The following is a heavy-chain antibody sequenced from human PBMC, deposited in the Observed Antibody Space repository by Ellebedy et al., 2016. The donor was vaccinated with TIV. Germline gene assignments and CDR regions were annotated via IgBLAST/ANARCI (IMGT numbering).Heavy chain of an antibody. J-gene: IGHJ4*02. D-gene: IGHD3-9*01. V-gene: IGHV3-13*01. CDR2: IGTAGDT. CDR3: AVSLTTPGAFDY. Sequence: GESLKISCAASGFTFSSYDMHWVRQATGKGLEWVSAIGTAGDTYYPGSVKGRFTISRENAKNSLYLQMNSLRADDSALYFCAVSLTTPGAFDYWGQGMLVTVSS. CDR1: GFTFSSYD.